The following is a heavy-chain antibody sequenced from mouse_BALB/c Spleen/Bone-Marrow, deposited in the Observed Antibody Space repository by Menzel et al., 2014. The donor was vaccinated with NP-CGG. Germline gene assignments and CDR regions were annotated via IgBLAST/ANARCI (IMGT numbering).Heavy chain of an antibody. Sequence: EVLLVESGPSLVKPSQTLSLPCSVTGDSIXSGYWNWIRKFPGNKLEYMGYISYSGSTYYSPSLKSRISITRDTSKNQYYLQFNSVTTEDTATYYCATYDGYYFDYWGQGTTLTVSS. CDR2: ISYSGST. CDR3: ATYDGYYFDY. J-gene: IGHJ2*01. CDR1: GDSIXSGY. V-gene: IGHV3-8*02. D-gene: IGHD2-3*01.